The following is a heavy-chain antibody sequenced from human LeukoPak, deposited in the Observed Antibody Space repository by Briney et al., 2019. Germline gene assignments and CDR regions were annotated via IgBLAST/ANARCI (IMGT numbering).Heavy chain of an antibody. CDR1: GRSMSGYH. D-gene: IGHD2-21*02. Sequence: SETLSLTCVVSGRSMSGYHWSWIRQPPEKGLEWIGYIYYKGITDYNPSLKSRVTISLDTSKSQFSLNLSSMTAADTAVYYCARLVAVTGTVDWFDPWGQGTVVTVSS. CDR2: IYYKGIT. V-gene: IGHV4-59*08. CDR3: ARLVAVTGTVDWFDP. J-gene: IGHJ5*02.